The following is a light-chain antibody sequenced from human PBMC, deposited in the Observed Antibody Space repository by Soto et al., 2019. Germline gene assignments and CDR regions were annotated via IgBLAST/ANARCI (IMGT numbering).Light chain of an antibody. Sequence: QAVVTQEPSFSVSPGGTVTLTCGLSSGSVSTSYYPSWYQQTPGQAPRTIIYSTNTRSSGVPDRFSGSILGNKAALTITGAQADDESHYYCVLYMGSGISVFGGGTKLTVL. CDR1: SGSVSTSYY. J-gene: IGLJ2*01. CDR3: VLYMGSGISV. V-gene: IGLV8-61*01. CDR2: STN.